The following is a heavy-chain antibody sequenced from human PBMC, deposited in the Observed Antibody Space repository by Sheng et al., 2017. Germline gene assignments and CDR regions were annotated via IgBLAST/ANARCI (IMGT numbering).Heavy chain of an antibody. V-gene: IGHV3-33*01. CDR2: IWYDGSNK. CDR3: AGGGPSWWYFDL. D-gene: IGHD3-16*01. J-gene: IGHJ2*01. CDR1: GFTFSSYG. Sequence: QVQLVESGGGVVQPGRSLRLSCAASGFTFSSYGMHWVRQAPGKGLEWVAVIWYDGSNKYYADSVKGRFTISRDNSKNTLYLQMNSLRAEDTAVYYCAGGGPSWWYFDLWGRGTLVTV.